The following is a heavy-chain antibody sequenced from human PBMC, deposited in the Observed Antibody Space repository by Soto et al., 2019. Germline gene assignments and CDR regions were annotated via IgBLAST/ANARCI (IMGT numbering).Heavy chain of an antibody. CDR3: ARDPTDSGWFDGWFDP. V-gene: IGHV3-30*03. J-gene: IGHJ5*02. D-gene: IGHD6-19*01. CDR1: GFTFSSYG. CDR2: ISYDGSNK. Sequence: PGGSLRLSCAASGFTFSSYGMHWVRQAPGKGLEWVALISYDGSNKYYPDSVKGRFTISRDNSKNTLYLQMNSLRTDDTAVYYCARDPTDSGWFDGWFDPWGQGTLVTVSS.